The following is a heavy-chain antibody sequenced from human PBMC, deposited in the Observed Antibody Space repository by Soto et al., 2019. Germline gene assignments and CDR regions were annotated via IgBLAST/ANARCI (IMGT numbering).Heavy chain of an antibody. CDR1: GDSISSYY. D-gene: IGHD3-22*01. V-gene: IGHV4-59*01. CDR3: ALRSMAVVPEY. J-gene: IGHJ4*02. Sequence: QVQLQESGPGLVKPSETLSLTCAVSGDSISSYYCMWIRQPPGKGLGSIGYLYYGRSANYNPSLKSRVTLAVDTSTNQCSLTLSSMTAADTAVYYCALRSMAVVPEYWGQGTLVTVSS. CDR2: LYYGRSA.